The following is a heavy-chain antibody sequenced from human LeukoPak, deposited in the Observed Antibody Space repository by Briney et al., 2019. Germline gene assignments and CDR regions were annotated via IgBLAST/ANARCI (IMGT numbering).Heavy chain of an antibody. V-gene: IGHV4-4*07. D-gene: IGHD3-22*01. J-gene: IGHJ4*02. CDR1: GGSISSYY. CDR2: IYTSGST. CDR3: ARDRYYYDSNGYYPFDY. Sequence: SETLSLTCTVSGGSISSYYWSWIRQPAGKGLEWIGRIYTSGSTNYNPSLKSRVTMSVDTSKNQFSLKLSSVTAADTAVYYCARDRYYYDSNGYYPFDYWGQGTLVTVSS.